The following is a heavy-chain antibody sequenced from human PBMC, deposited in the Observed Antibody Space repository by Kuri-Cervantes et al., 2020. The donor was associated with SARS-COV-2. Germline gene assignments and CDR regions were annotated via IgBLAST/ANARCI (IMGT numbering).Heavy chain of an antibody. J-gene: IGHJ2*01. Sequence: GGSLRFSCAASGFIFSSYWMHWVRQAPGKGLVWVSRISSDGSSASYADSVKGRFTISRDNAKNTLYLQMNSLRAEDTAVYYCVRGLPIVVVPAANWYFDLWGRGTLVTVSS. CDR3: VRGLPIVVVPAANWYFDL. D-gene: IGHD2-2*01. V-gene: IGHV3-74*01. CDR2: ISSDGSSA. CDR1: GFIFSSYW.